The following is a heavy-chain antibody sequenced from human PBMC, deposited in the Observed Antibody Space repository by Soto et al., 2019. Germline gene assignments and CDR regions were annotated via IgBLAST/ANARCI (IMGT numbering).Heavy chain of an antibody. V-gene: IGHV3-30*18. CDR3: AKGKVDTAMVVDY. Sequence: QVQLVESGGGVVQPGRSLRLSCAASGFTFSSYGMHWVRQAPGKGLEWVAVISYDGSNKYYADSVKGRFTISRDNSKNTLYPQMNSLRAEDTAVYYCAKGKVDTAMVVDYWGQGTLVTVSS. CDR1: GFTFSSYG. D-gene: IGHD5-18*01. CDR2: ISYDGSNK. J-gene: IGHJ4*02.